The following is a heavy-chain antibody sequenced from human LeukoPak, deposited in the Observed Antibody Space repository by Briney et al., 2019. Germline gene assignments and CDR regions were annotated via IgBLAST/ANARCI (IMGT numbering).Heavy chain of an antibody. CDR1: GYTFTSYY. Sequence: ASVKVSCKASGYTFTSYYMHWVRQAPGQGLEWMGIINPSGGSTSYARKFQGRVTMTRDMSTSTVYMELSSLRSEDTAVYYCARGGVIAVAGSDAFDIWGQGTMVTVSS. J-gene: IGHJ3*02. CDR2: INPSGGST. CDR3: ARGGVIAVAGSDAFDI. V-gene: IGHV1-46*01. D-gene: IGHD6-19*01.